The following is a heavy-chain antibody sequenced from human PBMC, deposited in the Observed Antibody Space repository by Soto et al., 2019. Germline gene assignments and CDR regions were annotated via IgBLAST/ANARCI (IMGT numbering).Heavy chain of an antibody. CDR3: ARELEGHNWFDP. V-gene: IGHV1-69*04. CDR2: IIPILGIA. J-gene: IGHJ5*02. Sequence: ASVKVSCKASGGTFSSYTISWVRQAPGQGLEWMGRIIPILGIANYAQKFQGRVTITADKSTSTAYMELSSLRSEDTAVYYCARELEGHNWFDPWGQGTLVTVSS. CDR1: GGTFSSYT.